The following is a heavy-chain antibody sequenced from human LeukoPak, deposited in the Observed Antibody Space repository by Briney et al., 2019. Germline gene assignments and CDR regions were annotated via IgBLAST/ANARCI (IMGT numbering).Heavy chain of an antibody. CDR1: GYTFTGYY. D-gene: IGHD5-18*01. J-gene: IGHJ4*02. Sequence: ASVKVPCKASGYTFTGYYMHWVRQAPGQGLEWMGWINPNSGGTNYAQKFQGRVTMTRDTSISTAYMELSRLRSDDTAVYYCARSHHPRHRYSYGYIIWGQGTLVTVSS. CDR2: INPNSGGT. V-gene: IGHV1-2*02. CDR3: ARSHHPRHRYSYGYII.